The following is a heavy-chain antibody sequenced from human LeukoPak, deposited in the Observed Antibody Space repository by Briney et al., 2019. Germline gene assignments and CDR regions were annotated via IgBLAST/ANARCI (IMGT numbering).Heavy chain of an antibody. Sequence: PGGSLRLSCAASGFTFSDYYMSWIRQAPGKGLEWVSYISSSGSTIYYADSVKGRFTISRDNAKNSLYLQMNSLRAEDTAVYYCARDGVPAATYYYYYYMDVWGKGTTVTVSS. CDR2: ISSSGSTI. D-gene: IGHD2-2*01. V-gene: IGHV3-11*04. CDR3: ARDGVPAATYYYYYYMDV. CDR1: GFTFSDYY. J-gene: IGHJ6*03.